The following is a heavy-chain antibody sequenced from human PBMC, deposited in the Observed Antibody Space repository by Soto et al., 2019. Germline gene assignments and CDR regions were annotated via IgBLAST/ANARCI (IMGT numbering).Heavy chain of an antibody. V-gene: IGHV3-48*03. CDR2: ISISGGTI. CDR1: GFTVSSYE. J-gene: IGHJ3*02. D-gene: IGHD5-12*01. Sequence: SVGSLRLSCAASGFTVSSYEMDWVRQAPGKGLEWVAYISISGGTIYYGDSVEGRFTISRDNADNSLYLQINSLRAEDTAVYYCTKEKSVINSGYDAFDIWGRGTVVTVSS. CDR3: TKEKSVINSGYDAFDI.